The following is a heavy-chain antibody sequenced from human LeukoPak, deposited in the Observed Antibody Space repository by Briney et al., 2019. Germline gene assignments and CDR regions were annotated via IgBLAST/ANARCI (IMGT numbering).Heavy chain of an antibody. CDR3: ARHSSSNWFDP. V-gene: IGHV4-39*01. J-gene: IGHJ5*02. Sequence: SETLSLTCTVSGGSISSSSYYWGWIRQPPGKGLEWIGSIYYSGSTYYNPSLKSRVTISVDTSKNQFSLKLSSVTAADTAVYYCARHSSSNWFDPWGQGTLVTASS. CDR2: IYYSGST. CDR1: GGSISSSSYY. D-gene: IGHD6-13*01.